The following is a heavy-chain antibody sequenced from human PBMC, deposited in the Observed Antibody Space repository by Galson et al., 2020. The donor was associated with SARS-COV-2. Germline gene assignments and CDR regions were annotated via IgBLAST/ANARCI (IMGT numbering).Heavy chain of an antibody. CDR3: AHSAPSSLTIFGVVIVKDYFDY. Sequence: ESGPTLVKPTQTLTLTCTFSGFSLTTSGVGVGWIRQPPGKALEWLALIYWNDDKRYSPSLRSRLTITNDTSKNQVVLTMTNMDPVDTATYFCAHSAPSSLTIFGVVIVKDYFDYWGQGTLVTVSS. D-gene: IGHD3-3*01. V-gene: IGHV2-5*01. CDR2: IYWNDDK. CDR1: GFSLTTSGVG. J-gene: IGHJ4*02.